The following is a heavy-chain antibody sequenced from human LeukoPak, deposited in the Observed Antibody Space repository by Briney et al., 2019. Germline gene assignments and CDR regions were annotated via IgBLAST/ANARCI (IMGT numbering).Heavy chain of an antibody. CDR1: GGSFSGYY. V-gene: IGHV4-34*01. J-gene: IGHJ6*02. D-gene: IGHD6-19*01. CDR3: ARGPFSRTSGWYDYYYGMDV. Sequence: SETLSLTCAVYGGSFSGYYWRWIRQPPGEGLEWIGEINHSGSTNYNPSLKSRVTISVDTSKNQFSLKLSSVTAADTAVYYCARGPFSRTSGWYDYYYGMDVWGQGTTVTVSS. CDR2: INHSGST.